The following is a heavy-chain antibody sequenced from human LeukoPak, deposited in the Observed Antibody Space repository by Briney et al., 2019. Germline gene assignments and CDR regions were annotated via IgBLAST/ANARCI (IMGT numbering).Heavy chain of an antibody. CDR3: ANQVSGWVY. CDR2: TSGNGRST. Sequence: GGSLRLSCSASGFTFSSRPMHWVRQAPGKGLDYVSGTSGNGRSTYYADSVKGRFTISRDNSKNTVYLQMSSLRPGDTAVYYCANQVSGWVYWGQGTLVTVSS. D-gene: IGHD6-19*01. V-gene: IGHV3-64D*06. CDR1: GFTFSSRP. J-gene: IGHJ4*02.